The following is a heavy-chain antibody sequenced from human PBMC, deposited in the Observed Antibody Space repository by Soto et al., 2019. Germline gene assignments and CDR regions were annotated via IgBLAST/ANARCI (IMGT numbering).Heavy chain of an antibody. CDR3: ARGKFYAFDI. CDR2: IDHSGTT. Sequence: QVQLQESGPGLVKPSGTLSLTCAVSGVSISIPNWWAWVRQAPGKGLEWIGEIDHSGTTNYNPSLNSRVTISLDRSQNQFSLRLTSVAAADTAVYFCARGKFYAFDIWGQGTIVTVSS. V-gene: IGHV4-4*02. J-gene: IGHJ3*02. CDR1: GVSISIPNW.